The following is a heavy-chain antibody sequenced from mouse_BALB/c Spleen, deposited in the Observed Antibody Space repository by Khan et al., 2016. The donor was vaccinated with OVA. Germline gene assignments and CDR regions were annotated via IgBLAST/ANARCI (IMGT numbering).Heavy chain of an antibody. Sequence: EVKLLESGPGLVKPSQSLSLTCTVTGCSITSAYAWNWIRQFPGDKLEWMGYITYSGSTNYNPSLKSRISITRDTSKNQFFLQLNSVTTEDTATYYCARGLRYFDYWGQGTTLTVSS. CDR1: GCSITSAYA. V-gene: IGHV3-2*02. CDR2: ITYSGST. J-gene: IGHJ2*01. D-gene: IGHD3-1*01. CDR3: ARGLRYFDY.